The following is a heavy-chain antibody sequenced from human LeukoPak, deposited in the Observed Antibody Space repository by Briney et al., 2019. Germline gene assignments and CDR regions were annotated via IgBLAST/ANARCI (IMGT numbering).Heavy chain of an antibody. CDR3: ARGPLHVVVPAATWFDP. Sequence: GGSLRLSCAASGFTFSGSAMHWVRQASGKGLEWVSYISSSGSTIYYADSVKGRFTISRDNAKNSLYLQMNSLRAEDTAVYYCARGPLHVVVPAATWFDPWGQGILVTVSS. CDR1: GFTFSGSA. CDR2: ISSSGSTI. D-gene: IGHD2-2*01. V-gene: IGHV3-48*03. J-gene: IGHJ5*02.